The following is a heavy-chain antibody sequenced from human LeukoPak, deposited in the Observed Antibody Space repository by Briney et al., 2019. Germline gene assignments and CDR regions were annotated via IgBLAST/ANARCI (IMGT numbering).Heavy chain of an antibody. D-gene: IGHD6-13*01. CDR3: AGSWSPYDAFDI. CDR1: GFTFDDYG. Sequence: GSLRLSCAASGFTFDDYGMSWVRQAPGKGPEWVSGINWNGGSTGYADSVKGRFTISRDNAKNSLYLQMNSLRAEDTAVYYCAGSWSPYDAFDIWGQGTMVSVSS. J-gene: IGHJ3*02. V-gene: IGHV3-20*04. CDR2: INWNGGST.